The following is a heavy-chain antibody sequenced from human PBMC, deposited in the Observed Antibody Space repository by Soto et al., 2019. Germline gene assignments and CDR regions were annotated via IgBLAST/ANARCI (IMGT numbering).Heavy chain of an antibody. CDR3: ARDWYRSGWYFDY. Sequence: QVQLVESGGGVVQPGRSLRLSCAASGFTFSSYGMSWVRQAPGKGLEWVAVIWYDGSNKYYADSVKGRFTISRDNSKNRLYLQVNSVRAEDTAVFYCARDWYRSGWYFDYWGQGTLVTVSS. J-gene: IGHJ4*02. CDR2: IWYDGSNK. CDR1: GFTFSSYG. D-gene: IGHD6-19*01. V-gene: IGHV3-33*01.